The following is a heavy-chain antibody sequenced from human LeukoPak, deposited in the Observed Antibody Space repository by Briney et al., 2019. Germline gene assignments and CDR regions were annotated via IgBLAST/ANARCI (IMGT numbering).Heavy chain of an antibody. D-gene: IGHD1-1*01. CDR2: IYYSGSP. Sequence: SETLSLTCTVSGGSISNNNYYWAWIRQPPGKGLECIGSIYYSGSPYYNPSLKSRVTLSVDTSKNQFSLRLSSVTAADTAMYYCATWRTAKTGFDYWGQGTLVTVSS. CDR3: ATWRTAKTGFDY. J-gene: IGHJ4*02. V-gene: IGHV4-39*01. CDR1: GGSISNNNYY.